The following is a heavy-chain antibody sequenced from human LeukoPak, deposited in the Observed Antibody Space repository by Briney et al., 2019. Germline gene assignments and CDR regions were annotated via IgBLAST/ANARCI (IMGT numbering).Heavy chain of an antibody. J-gene: IGHJ4*02. CDR2: ISGSGGST. CDR1: GFTFSSYG. D-gene: IGHD1-26*01. CDR3: AKPSKTHGATSFDY. V-gene: IGHV3-23*01. Sequence: GGSLRLSCAASGFTFSSYGMSWVRQAPGKGLEWVSAISGSGGSTYYADSVKGRFTISRDNSKNTLYPQMNSLRAEDTAVYYCAKPSKTHGATSFDYWGQGTLVTVSS.